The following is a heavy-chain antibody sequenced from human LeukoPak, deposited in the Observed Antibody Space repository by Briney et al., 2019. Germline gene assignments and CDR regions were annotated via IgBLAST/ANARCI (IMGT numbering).Heavy chain of an antibody. CDR3: ARGDIYWDY. J-gene: IGHJ4*02. CDR1: GYSFTAYY. V-gene: IGHV1-2*02. D-gene: IGHD2-15*01. CDR2: IHPNSGGT. Sequence: ASVKASCKASGYSFTAYYVHWVRQAPGQGLEWMGWIHPNSGGTKYAQNLQGRVTMTRDTSSSTAYMELSSLRSDDTAVYYCARGDIYWDYWGQGTQVTVSS.